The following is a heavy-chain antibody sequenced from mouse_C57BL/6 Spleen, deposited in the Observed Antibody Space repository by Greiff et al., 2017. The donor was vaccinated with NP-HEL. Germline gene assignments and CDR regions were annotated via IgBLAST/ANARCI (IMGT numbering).Heavy chain of an antibody. CDR3: ARDSNYERAWFAY. D-gene: IGHD2-5*01. CDR2: IDPNSGGT. J-gene: IGHJ3*01. V-gene: IGHV1-72*01. CDR1: GYTFTSYW. Sequence: QVQLQQPGAELVKPGASVKLSCKASGYTFTSYWMHWVKQRPGRGLEWIGRIDPNSGGTKYNEKFKSKVTLTVDKPSSTDYMQLSSLSSEDSAVYYCARDSNYERAWFAYWGQGTLVTVSA.